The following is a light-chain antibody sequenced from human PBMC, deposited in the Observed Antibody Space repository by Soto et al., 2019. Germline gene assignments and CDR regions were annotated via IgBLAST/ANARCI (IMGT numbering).Light chain of an antibody. J-gene: IGLJ2*01. V-gene: IGLV7-46*01. Sequence: VVTQEPSLTVSPGGTVTLTCGSSTGAVTSGHYPYWFQQKPGQAPTTLIYETDNKHSWTPARFSGSLLGGKAALTLSGAQPEDEAQYYCLLSYSGARVVFGGGTKLTVL. CDR1: TGAVTSGHY. CDR2: ETD. CDR3: LLSYSGARVV.